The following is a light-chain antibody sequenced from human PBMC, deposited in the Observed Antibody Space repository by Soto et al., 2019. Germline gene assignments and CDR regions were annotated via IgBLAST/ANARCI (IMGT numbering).Light chain of an antibody. CDR1: QSVSSSY. CDR2: GAS. CDR3: QQYKNWPL. J-gene: IGKJ5*01. Sequence: IVFTQSPGTLSLTPGERATLSCRASQSVSSSYLGWYQQKPGQAPRLLLYGASTRATGIPVRFSGSGFGTEFTLTISSLQSEDFAVYYCQQYKNWPLFGQGTRLEIK. V-gene: IGKV3-15*01.